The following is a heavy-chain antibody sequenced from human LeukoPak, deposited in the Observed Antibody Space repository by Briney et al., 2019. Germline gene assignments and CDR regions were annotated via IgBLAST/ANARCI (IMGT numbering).Heavy chain of an antibody. CDR3: ARDHYGSGDARRFDC. CDR1: GFTFSSYA. J-gene: IGHJ4*02. V-gene: IGHV3-30-3*01. D-gene: IGHD3-10*01. Sequence: GGSLRLSCAASGFTFSSYAMHWVRQAPGKGLEWVAVISYDGSNKYYADSVKGRFTISRDNSKNTLYLQMNSLRAEDTAVYYCARDHYGSGDARRFDCWGQGTLVTVSS. CDR2: ISYDGSNK.